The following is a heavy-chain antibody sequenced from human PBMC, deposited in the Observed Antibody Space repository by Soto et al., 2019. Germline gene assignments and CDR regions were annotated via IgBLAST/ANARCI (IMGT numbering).Heavy chain of an antibody. V-gene: IGHV4-39*01. CDR2: IYYSGST. CDR1: GGSISSSSYY. J-gene: IGHJ4*02. Sequence: SETLSLTCTVSGGSISSSSYYWGWIRQPPGKGLEWIGSIYYSGSTYYNPSLKSRVTISVDTSKNQFSLKLSSVTAADTAVYYCARPDGTMTGGLRMGGQGTLVTVSS. D-gene: IGHD3-22*01. CDR3: ARPDGTMTGGLRM.